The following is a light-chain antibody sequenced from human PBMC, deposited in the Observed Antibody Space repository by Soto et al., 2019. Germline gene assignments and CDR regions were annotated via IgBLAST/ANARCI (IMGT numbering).Light chain of an antibody. CDR2: GAS. V-gene: IGKV3-20*01. CDR3: QQYGSLPQT. J-gene: IGKJ1*01. Sequence: ILLTQSPGTLCLSPGERATLSCRASQSVSSSYLAWYQQKPGQAPRFLIYGASSRATGIPDRFSGSGSGTDCTLTISSLEPEDVAVYYCQQYGSLPQTFGQGTQVDIK. CDR1: QSVSSSY.